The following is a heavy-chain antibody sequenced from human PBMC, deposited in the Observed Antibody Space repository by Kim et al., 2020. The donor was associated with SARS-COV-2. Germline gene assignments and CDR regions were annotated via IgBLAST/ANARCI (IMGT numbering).Heavy chain of an antibody. J-gene: IGHJ4*02. CDR1: GFTFTGYA. Sequence: GGSLRLSCTTSGFTFTGYAMSWVRQAPGKGLEWVSSIDGSDGRTYYADSVKGRFTISRDNSKNTLYLQMNSLRADDTAVYYCMNGGWGWIWDHWGQGTRVTVSS. CDR2: IDGSDGRT. CDR3: MNGGWGWIWDH. D-gene: IGHD2-2*03. V-gene: IGHV3-23*01.